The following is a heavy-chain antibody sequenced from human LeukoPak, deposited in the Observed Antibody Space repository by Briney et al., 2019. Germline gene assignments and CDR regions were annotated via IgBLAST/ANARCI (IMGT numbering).Heavy chain of an antibody. J-gene: IGHJ6*02. CDR1: GFTVSSNY. Sequence: PGGSLRLSCAASGFTVSSNYMSWVRQAPGKGLEWVSVIYSGGSTYYADSVKGRFTISRDNSKNTLYLHMNSLRAEDTAVYYCAGMVRGVIRYYYGMDVWGHGTTVTVSS. CDR3: AGMVRGVIRYYYGMDV. V-gene: IGHV3-66*01. D-gene: IGHD3-10*01. CDR2: IYSGGST.